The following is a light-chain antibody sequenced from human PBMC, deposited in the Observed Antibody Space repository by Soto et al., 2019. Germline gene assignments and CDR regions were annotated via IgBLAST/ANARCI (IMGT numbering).Light chain of an antibody. V-gene: IGLV2-8*01. CDR3: GSYAGSSTLYV. J-gene: IGLJ1*01. Sequence: QSALTQPPSASGSPGQSVTISCTGTSNDLGDYNYVSWYQQHPGKAPKLMIYEVSNRPSGVPGRSSGSKSGNTASLTVSGLQAEDEADYYCGSYAGSSTLYVFGTETKVTVL. CDR2: EVS. CDR1: SNDLGDYNY.